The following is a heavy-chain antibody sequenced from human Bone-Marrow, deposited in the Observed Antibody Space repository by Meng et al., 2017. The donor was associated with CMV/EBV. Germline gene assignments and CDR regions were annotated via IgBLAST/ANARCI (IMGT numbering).Heavy chain of an antibody. Sequence: QVQLVQSGAGVKKPGSSVTVSCKASGGTFSSYAISWVRQAPGQGLEWMGGIIPIFGTANYAQKFQGRATITADESTSTAYMELSSLRSEDTAVYYCARAGGGSYPFDYWGQGTLVTVSS. V-gene: IGHV1-69*12. CDR2: IIPIFGTA. CDR3: ARAGGGSYPFDY. J-gene: IGHJ4*02. D-gene: IGHD1-26*01. CDR1: GGTFSSYA.